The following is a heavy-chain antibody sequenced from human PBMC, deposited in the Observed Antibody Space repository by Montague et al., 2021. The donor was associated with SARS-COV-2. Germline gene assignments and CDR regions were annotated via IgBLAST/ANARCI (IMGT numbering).Heavy chain of an antibody. CDR2: VHDIESS. CDR1: GGSISRYF. Sequence: SDSLSLTYTVSGGSISRYFWNWIRQTPGKGLEWMGYVHDIESSIYNPSLQSRITILLDTPKNQFSLRLNAVTAADTAVYYCARVTLGGRDGRTRQYEGLDSWGQGILVTVSS. J-gene: IGHJ4*02. CDR3: ARVTLGGRDGRTRQYEGLDS. D-gene: IGHD3-16*01. V-gene: IGHV4-59*07.